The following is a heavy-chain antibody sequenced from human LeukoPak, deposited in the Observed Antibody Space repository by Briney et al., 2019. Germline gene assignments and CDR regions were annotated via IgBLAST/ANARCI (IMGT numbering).Heavy chain of an antibody. J-gene: IGHJ4*02. CDR1: GGSFSGYY. V-gene: IGHV4-34*01. CDR2: INHSGST. D-gene: IGHD1-26*01. CDR3: ARRFGSYGYFDY. Sequence: SETLSLTCAVYGGSFSGYYWSWIRQPPGKGLEWIGEINHSGSTNYNPSLKSRVTISVDTSKNQFSLKLSSVTAADTAVYYCARRFGSYGYFDYWGQGTLVTVSS.